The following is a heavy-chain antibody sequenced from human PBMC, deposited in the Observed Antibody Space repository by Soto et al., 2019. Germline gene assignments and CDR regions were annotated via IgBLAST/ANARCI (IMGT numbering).Heavy chain of an antibody. D-gene: IGHD3-3*02. V-gene: IGHV4-39*01. J-gene: IGHJ5*02. CDR2: IYYSGST. Sequence: SETLSLTCTVSGGSISSSGYYWGWIRQPPRKGMERIGSIYYSGSTYYNPSLKSRVTISVDTSKNQFSLKLSSVTVADMAVYYCASPKIAFYNWFDPWGQGTLLTVSS. CDR3: ASPKIAFYNWFDP. CDR1: GGSISSSGYY.